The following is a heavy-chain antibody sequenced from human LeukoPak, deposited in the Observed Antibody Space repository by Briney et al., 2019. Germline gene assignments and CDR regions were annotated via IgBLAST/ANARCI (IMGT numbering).Heavy chain of an antibody. CDR3: ARGRYCSADICSGGDALDI. Sequence: SETLSLTCTVPGGSINNYYWSWIRQPAGKGLEWIGRIYTCGSTNYNPSLKSRVTMSVDTSKNQFSLKLSSVTAADTAVYYCARGRYCSADICSGGDALDIWGQGTMVSVSS. CDR1: GGSINNYY. J-gene: IGHJ3*02. D-gene: IGHD2-15*01. V-gene: IGHV4-4*07. CDR2: IYTCGST.